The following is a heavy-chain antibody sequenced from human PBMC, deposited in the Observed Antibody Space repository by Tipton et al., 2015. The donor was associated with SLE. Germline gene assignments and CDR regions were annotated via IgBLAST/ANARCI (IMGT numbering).Heavy chain of an antibody. J-gene: IGHJ4*02. CDR2: IYYSGST. D-gene: IGHD3-16*01. CDR3: ARESSLWYYFDY. V-gene: IGHV4-31*11. CDR1: GGSISSGGYY. Sequence: TLSLTCAVSGGSISSGGYYWSWIRLHPGKGLEWIGYIYYSGSTYYNPSLKSRVTISVDTSKNQFSLKLSSVTAADTAVYYCARESSLWYYFDYWGQGTLVSASS.